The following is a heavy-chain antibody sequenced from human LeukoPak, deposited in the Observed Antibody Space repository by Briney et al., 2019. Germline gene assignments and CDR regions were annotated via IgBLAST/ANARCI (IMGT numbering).Heavy chain of an antibody. V-gene: IGHV1-18*01. J-gene: IGHJ3*02. Sequence: ASVKVSCKSSGYTFTTYGISWMRQAPGQSLGWMGWISPYNSNTKYAQKLQGRVTMTTDTSTNTAYMEVRSLRSDDTAVYYCAREAPVAAGSDALDIWGQGTMVTVSS. CDR3: AREAPVAAGSDALDI. CDR2: ISPYNSNT. CDR1: GYTFTTYG. D-gene: IGHD6-19*01.